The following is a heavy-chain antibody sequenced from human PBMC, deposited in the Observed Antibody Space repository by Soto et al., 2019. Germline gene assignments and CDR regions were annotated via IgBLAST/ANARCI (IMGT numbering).Heavy chain of an antibody. CDR1: GGTFNTFA. CDR2: IIPIFRTP. CDR3: ARDTERRRIGGNCYSAMDI. J-gene: IGHJ6*02. Sequence: QVQLVQSGAEVKKPGSSVKVSCKASGGTFNTFAISWVRQAPGHGFEWLGGIIPIFRTPDYAQKFQGRVRIIAAESASTAYMERSSLRSEDTAVYYWARDTERRRIGGNCYSAMDIWGQGTTVTLSS. D-gene: IGHD1-1*01. V-gene: IGHV1-69*12.